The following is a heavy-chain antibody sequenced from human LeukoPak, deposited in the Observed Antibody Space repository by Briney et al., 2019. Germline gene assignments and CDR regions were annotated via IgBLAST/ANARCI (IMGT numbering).Heavy chain of an antibody. V-gene: IGHV3-30*18. J-gene: IGHJ4*02. CDR3: AKEFSLTAAGAIDY. D-gene: IGHD6-13*01. CDR1: GFTFSGYG. Sequence: GRSLRLSCAGSGFTFSGYGMQWVRQAPGKGLEWVAVISYEGSSKYYADSVKGRFTISRDNSKNTLYLQMNSLRAEDTAVYYCAKEFSLTAAGAIDYWGQGTLVTVAS. CDR2: ISYEGSSK.